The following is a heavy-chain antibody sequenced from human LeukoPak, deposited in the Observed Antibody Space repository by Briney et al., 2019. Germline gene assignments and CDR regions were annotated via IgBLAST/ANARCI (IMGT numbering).Heavy chain of an antibody. J-gene: IGHJ5*02. Sequence: ASVKVSCKASGYTFTSYGISWVRQAPGQGLEWMGWISAYNGNTNYAQKLRGRVTMTTDTSTSTAYMELRSLRSDDTAVYYCARPVVGATTSWFDPWGQGTLVTVSS. CDR3: ARPVVGATTSWFDP. V-gene: IGHV1-18*01. CDR2: ISAYNGNT. D-gene: IGHD1-26*01. CDR1: GYTFTSYG.